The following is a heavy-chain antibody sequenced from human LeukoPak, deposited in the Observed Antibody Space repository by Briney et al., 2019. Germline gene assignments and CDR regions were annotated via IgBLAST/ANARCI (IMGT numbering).Heavy chain of an antibody. CDR3: ARARYQYYYDSSGYLDY. CDR2: ISYDGSNK. V-gene: IGHV3-30*04. CDR1: GFTFSSYA. J-gene: IGHJ4*02. Sequence: GGSLRLSCAASGFTFSSYAMHWVRKAPAKGLEWVALISYDGSNKYYADSVKGRFTISRDNSKNTLYLQMNSLRSEDTAVYYCARARYQYYYDSSGYLDYWGKGPLVTVSS. D-gene: IGHD3-22*01.